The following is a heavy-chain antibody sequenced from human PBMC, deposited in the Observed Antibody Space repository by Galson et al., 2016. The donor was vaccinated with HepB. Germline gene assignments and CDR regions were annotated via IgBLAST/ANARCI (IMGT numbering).Heavy chain of an antibody. Sequence: SETLSLTCNVSGGSIRSSRYYWGWIRQPPGKGLEWIGSIYNSGTTYYNPSLKSRVIISVDTSNNQFSLKLRSVSPPDTAVYYCARHAMRVTAGGPGYFDFWGQGNLVTVSS. J-gene: IGHJ4*02. CDR1: GGSIRSSRYY. D-gene: IGHD6-13*01. CDR3: ARHAMRVTAGGPGYFDF. CDR2: IYNSGTT. V-gene: IGHV4-39*01.